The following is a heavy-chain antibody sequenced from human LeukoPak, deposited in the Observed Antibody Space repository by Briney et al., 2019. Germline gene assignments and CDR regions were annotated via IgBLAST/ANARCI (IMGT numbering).Heavy chain of an antibody. CDR2: IYYSGST. CDR1: GGSISSYY. Sequence: SETLSLTCTVSGGSISSYYWSWIRQPPGKGLEWIGYIYYSGSTNYNPSLKSRVTISVDTSKNQFSLKLSSVTAADTAVYYCATFYSGSWYLDYWGQGTLVTVSS. V-gene: IGHV4-59*01. J-gene: IGHJ4*02. CDR3: ATFYSGSWYLDY. D-gene: IGHD6-13*01.